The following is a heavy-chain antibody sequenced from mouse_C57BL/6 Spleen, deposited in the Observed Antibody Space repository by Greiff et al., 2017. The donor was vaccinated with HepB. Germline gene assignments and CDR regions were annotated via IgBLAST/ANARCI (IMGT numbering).Heavy chain of an antibody. J-gene: IGHJ3*01. CDR1: GYTFTEYT. D-gene: IGHD2-5*01. V-gene: IGHV1-62-2*01. Sequence: QVQLQQSGAELVKPGASVTLSCKASGYTFTEYTIHWVKQRSGQGLVWMGWFYPGSGSIKYNEKFKDKATLTADKSSSTVYMQLSRLTSEDTAVYCCARHEDPSYYSNDVFAYWGQGTLVTVSA. CDR2: FYPGSGSI. CDR3: ARHEDPSYYSNDVFAY.